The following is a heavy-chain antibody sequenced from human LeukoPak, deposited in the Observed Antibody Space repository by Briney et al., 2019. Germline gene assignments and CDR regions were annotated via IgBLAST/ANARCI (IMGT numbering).Heavy chain of an antibody. CDR1: GFTFSYHD. Sequence: GGSLRLSCVASGFTFSYHDMHWVRQTSGKGLEWVSAIGIAGDTYYSGSVKGRFTISRDNAKSSLYLQMDSLTAGDTAVYHCARAGIVXTGXLHYYYYMDVWGKGTTVTVSS. D-gene: IGHD3-9*01. CDR2: IGIAGDT. V-gene: IGHV3-13*01. J-gene: IGHJ6*03. CDR3: ARAGIVXTGXLHYYYYMDV.